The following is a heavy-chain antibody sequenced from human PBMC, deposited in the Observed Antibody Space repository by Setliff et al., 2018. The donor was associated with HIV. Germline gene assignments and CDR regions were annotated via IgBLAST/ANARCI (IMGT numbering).Heavy chain of an antibody. Sequence: ASETLSLTCAVYGGSFSGYYWSWIRQSPGKGLEWIGEINHSGSTNYNPSLKSRVTILGDTSKNQFSLKLSSVTAADTAVYYCARDNSYYYGSGSHYWYGMDVWGQGTTVTVSS. J-gene: IGHJ6*01. CDR2: INHSGST. CDR1: GGSFSGYY. V-gene: IGHV4-34*01. CDR3: ARDNSYYYGSGSHYWYGMDV. D-gene: IGHD3-10*01.